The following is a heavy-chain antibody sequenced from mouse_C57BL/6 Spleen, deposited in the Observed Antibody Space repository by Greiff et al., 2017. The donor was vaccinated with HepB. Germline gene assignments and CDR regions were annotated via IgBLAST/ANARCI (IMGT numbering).Heavy chain of an antibody. CDR3: ARSDYYGSPAWFAY. D-gene: IGHD1-1*01. J-gene: IGHJ3*01. V-gene: IGHV1-55*01. Sequence: VQLQQPGAELVKPGASVKMSCKASGYTFTSYWITWVKQRPGQGLEWIGDIYPGSGSTNYNEKFKSKATLTVDTSSSTAYMQLSSLTSEDSAVYYCARSDYYGSPAWFAYWGQGTLVTVSA. CDR2: IYPGSGST. CDR1: GYTFTSYW.